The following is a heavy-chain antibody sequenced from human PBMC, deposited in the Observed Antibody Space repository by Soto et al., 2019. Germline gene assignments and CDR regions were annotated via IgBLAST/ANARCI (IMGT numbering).Heavy chain of an antibody. D-gene: IGHD1-26*01. CDR2: ISYDGSNK. J-gene: IGHJ6*02. V-gene: IGHV3-30*18. Sequence: GSLRLSCAASGFTFSSYGMHWVRQAPGKGLEWVAVISYDGSNKYYADSVKGRFTISRDNSKNTLYLQMNSLRAEDTAVYYCAKKLPLPPYYYYYYGMDVWGQGTTVTVSS. CDR1: GFTFSSYG. CDR3: AKKLPLPPYYYYYYGMDV.